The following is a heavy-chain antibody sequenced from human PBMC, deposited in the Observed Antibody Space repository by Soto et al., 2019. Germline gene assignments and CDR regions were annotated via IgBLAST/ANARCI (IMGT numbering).Heavy chain of an antibody. J-gene: IGHJ6*03. CDR2: INHSGST. Sequence: QVQLQQWGAGLLKPSETLSLTCAVYGGSFSGYYWSWIRQPPGKGLEWIGEINHSGSTNYNPSLKSRFTISVDTSKNQFSLKLSSVTAADTAVYYCARDGGLWSYYYYYMDVWGKGTTVTVSS. D-gene: IGHD3-10*01. CDR1: GGSFSGYY. CDR3: ARDGGLWSYYYYYMDV. V-gene: IGHV4-34*01.